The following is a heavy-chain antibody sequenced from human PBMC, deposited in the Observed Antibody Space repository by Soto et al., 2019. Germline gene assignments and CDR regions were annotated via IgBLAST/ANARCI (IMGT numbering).Heavy chain of an antibody. V-gene: IGHV1-18*01. D-gene: IGHD2-21*01. J-gene: IGHJ5*02. Sequence: ASVKVFCKASGYTFTIYGISWVLQAPGQGLEWMGWISAYNGNTNYAQKLQGRVTMTTDTSTSTAYMELRSLRSDDTAVYCCARGFPDNWFDRSGQGTLVSVSS. CDR1: GYTFTIYG. CDR2: ISAYNGNT. CDR3: ARGFPDNWFDR.